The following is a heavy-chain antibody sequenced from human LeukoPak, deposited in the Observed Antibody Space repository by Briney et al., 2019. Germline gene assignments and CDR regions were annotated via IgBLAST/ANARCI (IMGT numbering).Heavy chain of an antibody. V-gene: IGHV3-30*02. CDR2: IRNDVSKT. Sequence: GGSLRLSCAASGFTFSNYDMYWVRQAPVKGLEWVAFIRNDVSKTYYAVSVKGRFTISRDNSKNTLFLQMNSLIDEDTAVYYCAKGVRYSSSWYDYWGQGTLVTVSS. D-gene: IGHD6-13*01. J-gene: IGHJ4*02. CDR1: GFTFSNYD. CDR3: AKGVRYSSSWYDY.